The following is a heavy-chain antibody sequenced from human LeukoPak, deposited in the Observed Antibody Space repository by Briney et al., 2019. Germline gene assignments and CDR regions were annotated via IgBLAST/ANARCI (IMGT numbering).Heavy chain of an antibody. CDR3: ARRYYYNLGSFPFDF. J-gene: IGHJ4*02. D-gene: IGHD3-10*01. CDR2: IHNSGTT. CDR1: GGPFSGHF. V-gene: IGHV4-34*01. Sequence: NPSETLSLTCAVSGGPFSGHFWSWIRQSSGKGLEWIGEIHNSGTTNYNPSLNSRVTISEDTSKNQFYLNLSSVTAADTAVYYCARRYYYNLGSFPFDFWGQGTLVTVSS.